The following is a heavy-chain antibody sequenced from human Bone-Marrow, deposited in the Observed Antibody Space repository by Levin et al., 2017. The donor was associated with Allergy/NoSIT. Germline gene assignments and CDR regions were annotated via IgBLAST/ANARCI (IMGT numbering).Heavy chain of an antibody. CDR3: AKSQSYGPHYYYYGMDV. Sequence: GGSLRLSCAASGFTFDDYAMHWVRQAPGKGLEWVSGISWNSGSIGYADSVKGRFTISRDNAKNSLYLQMNSLRAEDTALYYCAKSQSYGPHYYYYGMDVWGQGTTVTVSS. CDR2: ISWNSGSI. V-gene: IGHV3-9*01. D-gene: IGHD5-18*01. CDR1: GFTFDDYA. J-gene: IGHJ6*02.